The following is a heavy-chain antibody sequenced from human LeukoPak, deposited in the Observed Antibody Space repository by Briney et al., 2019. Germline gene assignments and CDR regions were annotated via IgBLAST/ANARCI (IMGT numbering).Heavy chain of an antibody. V-gene: IGHV1-69*05. Sequence: SVKVSCNASGGTFSSYAISWVRQAPGQGLEWMGGIIPIFGTANYAQKFQGRVTITTDESTSTAYMELSSLRSEDTAVYYCARGREKLERLGYWGQGTLVTFSS. CDR1: GGTFSSYA. D-gene: IGHD1-1*01. CDR3: ARGREKLERLGY. J-gene: IGHJ4*02. CDR2: IIPIFGTA.